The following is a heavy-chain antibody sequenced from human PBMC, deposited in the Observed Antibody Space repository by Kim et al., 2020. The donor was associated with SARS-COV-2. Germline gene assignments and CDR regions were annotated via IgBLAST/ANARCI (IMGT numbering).Heavy chain of an antibody. CDR3: ARFSPNQLLYFRYFDY. Sequence: SVKGRFTISRDNAKNSLYLQMNSLRAEDTAVYYCARFSPNQLLYFRYFDYWGQGTLVTVSS. V-gene: IGHV3-11*06. D-gene: IGHD2-2*02. J-gene: IGHJ4*02.